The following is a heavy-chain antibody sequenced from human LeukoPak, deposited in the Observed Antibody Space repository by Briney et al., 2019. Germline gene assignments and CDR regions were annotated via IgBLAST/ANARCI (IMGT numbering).Heavy chain of an antibody. CDR1: GGSISSGGYY. CDR3: ARAAARHYYYMDV. J-gene: IGHJ6*03. V-gene: IGHV4-30-2*01. Sequence: ASETLSLTCTVSGGSISSGGYYWSWIRQPPGKGLEWIGYIYHSGSTYYNPFLKSRVTISVDRSKNQFSLKLSSVTAADTAVYYCARAAARHYYYMDVWGKGTTVTVSS. CDR2: IYHSGST.